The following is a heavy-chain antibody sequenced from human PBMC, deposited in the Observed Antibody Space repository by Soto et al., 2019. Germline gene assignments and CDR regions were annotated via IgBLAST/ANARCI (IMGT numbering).Heavy chain of an antibody. V-gene: IGHV4-39*01. J-gene: IGHJ6*02. CDR3: ARAVGSSWSYYYYYGMDV. CDR2: IYYSGST. Sequence: QLQLQESGPGLVKPSETLSLTCTVSGGSISSSSYYWGWIRQPPGKVLEWIGSIYYSGSTYYNPSLKSRVTISVDTSKNQFSLKLSSVTAADTAVYYCARAVGSSWSYYYYYGMDVWGQGTTVTVSS. CDR1: GGSISSSSYY. D-gene: IGHD6-13*01.